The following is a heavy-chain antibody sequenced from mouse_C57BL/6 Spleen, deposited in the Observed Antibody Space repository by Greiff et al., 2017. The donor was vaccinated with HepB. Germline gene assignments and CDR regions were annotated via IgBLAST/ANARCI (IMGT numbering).Heavy chain of an antibody. D-gene: IGHD2-10*01. CDR2: INPSTGGT. J-gene: IGHJ3*01. CDR1: GYSFTGYY. V-gene: IGHV1-42*01. CDR3: ARSYYGNYVFAY. Sequence: VQLKQSGPELVKPGASVKISCKASGYSFTGYYMNWVKQSPEKSLEWIGEINPSTGGTTYNQKFKAKATLTVDKSSSTAYMQLKSLTSEDSAVYYCARSYYGNYVFAYWGQGTLVTVSA.